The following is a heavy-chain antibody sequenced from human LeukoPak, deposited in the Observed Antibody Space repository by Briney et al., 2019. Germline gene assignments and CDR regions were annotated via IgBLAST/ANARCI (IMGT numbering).Heavy chain of an antibody. CDR3: ARGAPLSQIYYFYFYMDV. D-gene: IGHD2-2*01. J-gene: IGHJ6*03. V-gene: IGHV1-2*02. CDR2: INPNSGGP. CDR1: GGTFSSYA. Sequence: ASVKVSCKASGGTFSSYAISWVRQAPGQGLEWMGWINPNSGGPNYAQNFQGRVTMTRDTSISTAYMELSRLKSDDTAVYYCARGAPLSQIYYFYFYMDVWGKGATVTISS.